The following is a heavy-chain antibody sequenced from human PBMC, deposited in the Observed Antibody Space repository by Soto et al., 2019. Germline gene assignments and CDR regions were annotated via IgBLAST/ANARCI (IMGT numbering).Heavy chain of an antibody. D-gene: IGHD3-3*01. CDR1: GFPFHRYA. Sequence: EVHLLESGGGLVQPGGSLRLSCAASGFPFHRYAMSWVRQAPGKGLEWVSDVSAGGRSTYYADSLKGRFTISRDDSKNTLYLHMTSLRGEDTAVYYCAKGGYDFWSERTDYGLDVWGQGTTVTVSS. J-gene: IGHJ6*02. V-gene: IGHV3-23*01. CDR3: AKGGYDFWSERTDYGLDV. CDR2: VSAGGRST.